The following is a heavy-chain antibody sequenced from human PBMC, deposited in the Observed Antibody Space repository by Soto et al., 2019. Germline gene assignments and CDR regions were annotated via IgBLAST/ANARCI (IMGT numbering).Heavy chain of an antibody. CDR3: ARNPKGVLWFGESYYFDY. CDR1: GGSISSSTYY. D-gene: IGHD3-10*01. V-gene: IGHV4-61*05. J-gene: IGHJ4*02. CDR2: IYYSGTT. Sequence: SETLSLTCSVSGGSISSSTYYWGWIRQPPGKGLEWIGYIYYSGTTNYNPSLKSGVSTSVDASKNQFSLKLSSVTAADTAVYYCARNPKGVLWFGESYYFDYWGQGTLVTVSS.